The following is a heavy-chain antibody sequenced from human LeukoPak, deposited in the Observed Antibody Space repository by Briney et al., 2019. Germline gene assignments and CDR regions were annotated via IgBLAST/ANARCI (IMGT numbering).Heavy chain of an antibody. CDR1: GYTFTSYY. CDR3: ARDRDLFRVTRIFDY. Sequence: ASVKVSCKASGYTFTSYYMHWVRRAPGQGLEWMGIINPSGGSTSYAQKFQGRVTMTRDTSTSTVYMELSSLRSEDTAVYYCARDRDLFRVTRIFDYWGQGTLVTVSS. CDR2: INPSGGST. J-gene: IGHJ4*02. V-gene: IGHV1-46*01. D-gene: IGHD3-10*01.